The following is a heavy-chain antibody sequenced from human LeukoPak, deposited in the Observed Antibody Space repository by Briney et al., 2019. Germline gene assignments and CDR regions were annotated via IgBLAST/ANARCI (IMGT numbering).Heavy chain of an antibody. Sequence: GESLKISCKGSGYNYINYWISWVRQMPGKGLEWMGRIDPSDSYTNYSPSFQGHVTISADKSISTAYLQWSSLKASDTAMYYCAQGDSAMEYYFDYWGQGTLVTVSS. J-gene: IGHJ4*02. CDR3: AQGDSAMEYYFDY. CDR2: IDPSDSYT. V-gene: IGHV5-10-1*01. CDR1: GYNYINYW. D-gene: IGHD5-18*01.